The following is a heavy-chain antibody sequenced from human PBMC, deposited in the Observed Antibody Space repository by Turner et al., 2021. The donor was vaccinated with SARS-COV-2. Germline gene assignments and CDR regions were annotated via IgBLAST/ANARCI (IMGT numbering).Heavy chain of an antibody. Sequence: QVQLVQSGAEALKRAVSVNAFCNASGYTCSDHYLHWVGQAPGKGIKWMGWINPYSGGTNFAQKFQERITMTRDTSISTAYMELRRLKFDGVAVYYCEMGRDDLNMEIWGQGTTVTVSS. CDR3: EMGRDDLNMEI. D-gene: IGHD3-3*01. CDR1: GYTCSDHY. CDR2: INPYSGGT. V-gene: IGHV1-2*02. J-gene: IGHJ6*02.